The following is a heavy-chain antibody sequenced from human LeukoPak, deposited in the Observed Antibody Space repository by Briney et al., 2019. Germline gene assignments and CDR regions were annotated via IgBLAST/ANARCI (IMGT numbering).Heavy chain of an antibody. CDR3: ARDYYAAAPLVGYYYYGMDV. V-gene: IGHV3-7*01. CDR2: IKQDGSEK. D-gene: IGHD2-2*01. CDR1: GFTFSSYW. J-gene: IGHJ6*02. Sequence: PGGSLRLSCAASGFTFSSYWMSWVRQAPRKGLEWVANIKQDGSEKYYVDSVKRRFTISRDNAKNSLYLQMNSLRAEDTAVYYCARDYYAAAPLVGYYYYGMDVWGQGTTVTVSS.